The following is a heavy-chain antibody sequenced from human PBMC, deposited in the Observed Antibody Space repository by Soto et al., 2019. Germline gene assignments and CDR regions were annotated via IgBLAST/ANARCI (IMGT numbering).Heavy chain of an antibody. D-gene: IGHD3-9*01. CDR2: IKSKTDGGTT. V-gene: IGHV3-15*01. CDR1: GFTFSNAW. Sequence: GGSLRLSCAASGFTFSNAWMSWVRQAPGKGLEWVGRIKSKTDGGTTDYAAPVKGRFTISRDDSKNTLYLQMNSLKTEDTAVYYCTTKIRYFDWDPLDYYYYMDVWGKGTTVTVSS. J-gene: IGHJ6*03. CDR3: TTKIRYFDWDPLDYYYYMDV.